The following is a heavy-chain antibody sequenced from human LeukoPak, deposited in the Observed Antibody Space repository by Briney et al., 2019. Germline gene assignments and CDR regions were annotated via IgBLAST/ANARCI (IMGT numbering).Heavy chain of an antibody. CDR3: ATSRTFDY. Sequence: GGSLRLSRAASGFTFSSYWMHWVRQSPGKGLVWVSGINSDGSSTSYADSVKGRFTISRDNAKNTVYLQMNSLRAEDTAVYHCATSRTFDYWGQGTLVTVSS. V-gene: IGHV3-74*01. J-gene: IGHJ4*02. CDR2: INSDGSST. CDR1: GFTFSSYW.